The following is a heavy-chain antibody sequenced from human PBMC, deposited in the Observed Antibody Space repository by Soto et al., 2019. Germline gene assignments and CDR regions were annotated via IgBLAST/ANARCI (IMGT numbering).Heavy chain of an antibody. J-gene: IGHJ4*02. D-gene: IGHD3-22*01. V-gene: IGHV1-8*01. CDR3: RWARDGSGGGSDY. CDR2: MNPNSGNT. CDR1: GYTFTSYD. Sequence: ASVKVSCKASGYTFTSYDINWVRQATGQGLEWMGWMNPNSGNTGYAQKFQGRVTMTRNTSISTAYMELSSLRAEDTAVYYCRWARDGSGGGSDYWGQGTLVTVSS.